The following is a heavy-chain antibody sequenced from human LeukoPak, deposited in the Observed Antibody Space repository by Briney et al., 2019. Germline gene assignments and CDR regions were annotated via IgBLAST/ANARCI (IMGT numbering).Heavy chain of an antibody. V-gene: IGHV3-48*03. Sequence: PGGSLRLSCAASGFTFSSYEMNWVRQAPGKGLEWVSYITSDGSIIYYAESVKGRFTISRDNAKNSLHLQMNSLRVEDTAIYYCARDVVRGVSDALDIWGQGTMVTVPS. D-gene: IGHD3-10*01. CDR3: ARDVVRGVSDALDI. CDR2: ITSDGSII. CDR1: GFTFSSYE. J-gene: IGHJ3*02.